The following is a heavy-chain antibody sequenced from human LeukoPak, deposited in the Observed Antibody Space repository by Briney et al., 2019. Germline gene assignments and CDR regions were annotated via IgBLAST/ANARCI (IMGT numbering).Heavy chain of an antibody. J-gene: IGHJ3*02. CDR1: GFTFSSYA. CDR2: ISYDGSNK. D-gene: IGHD5-18*01. Sequence: PGRSLRLSCAASGFTFSSYAMHWVRQAPGKGLEWVAVISYDGSNKYYADSVKGRFTISRDNSKNTLYLQMNSLRAEDTAVYYCARDEGRWIQTGAFDIWGQGTMVTVSS. CDR3: ARDEGRWIQTGAFDI. V-gene: IGHV3-30-3*01.